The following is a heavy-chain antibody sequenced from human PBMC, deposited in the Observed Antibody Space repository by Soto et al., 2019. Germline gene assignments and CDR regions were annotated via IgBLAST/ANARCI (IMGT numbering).Heavy chain of an antibody. CDR1: GGSISSGDYY. CDR2: IYYSGST. J-gene: IGHJ4*02. V-gene: IGHV4-30-4*01. CDR3: ARALDTAMVYFDY. Sequence: SETLSLTCTVSGGSISSGDYYWSWIRQPPGKGLEWIGYIYYSGSTYYNPSLKSRVTISVDTSKNQFSLKLSSVTAADTAVYYCARALDTAMVYFDYWGQGTLVTVSS. D-gene: IGHD5-18*01.